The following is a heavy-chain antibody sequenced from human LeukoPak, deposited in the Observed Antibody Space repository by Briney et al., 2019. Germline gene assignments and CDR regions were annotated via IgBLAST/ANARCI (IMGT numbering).Heavy chain of an antibody. CDR3: ATGLWFGKYLDV. V-gene: IGHV1-18*04. J-gene: IGHJ6*04. CDR2: ISAYNGNT. Sequence: ASVKVSCKASGYTFTGYYMHWVRQAPGQGLEWMGWISAYNGNTNYAQKFQGRVTMTEDTSTDTAYMELSSLRSEDTAVYYCATGLWFGKYLDVWGKGTTVTISS. CDR1: GYTFTGYY. D-gene: IGHD3-10*01.